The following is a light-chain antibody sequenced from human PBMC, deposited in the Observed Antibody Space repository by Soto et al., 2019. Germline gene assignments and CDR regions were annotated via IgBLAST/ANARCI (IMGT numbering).Light chain of an antibody. CDR3: QQFYSNLFT. V-gene: IGKV4-1*01. CDR1: QSVLDISNNKNC. CDR2: WAS. Sequence: DIVMTQSPDSLAVSLGERATINCKSSQSVLDISNNKNCLAWFQQKPGQPPKLLIYWASTRESGVPDRFTGSGSGTDFTLTISSLQAEDVAIYYCQQFYSNLFTFGPGIKVDIK. J-gene: IGKJ3*01.